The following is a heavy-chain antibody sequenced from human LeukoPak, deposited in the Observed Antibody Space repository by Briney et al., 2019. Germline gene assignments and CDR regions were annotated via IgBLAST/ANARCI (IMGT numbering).Heavy chain of an antibody. CDR2: IYPGDSGT. J-gene: IGHJ6*02. CDR3: ARQATIFGVVRDSGMDV. Sequence: GESLQISCKGSGYSFTTYWIGWVRQMPGKGLEWMGIIYPGDSGTRYSPSFQGQVTISADKSISTAYLQWSSLKASDTAMYYCARQATIFGVVRDSGMDVWGQGTTVTVSS. V-gene: IGHV5-51*01. D-gene: IGHD3-3*01. CDR1: GYSFTTYW.